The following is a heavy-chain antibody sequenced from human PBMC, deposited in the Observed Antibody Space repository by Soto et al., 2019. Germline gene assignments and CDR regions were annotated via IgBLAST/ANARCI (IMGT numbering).Heavy chain of an antibody. V-gene: IGHV1-69*04. CDR2: IIPILGIA. CDR1: GGTFSSYT. D-gene: IGHD3-9*01. J-gene: IGHJ6*02. Sequence: SVKVSCKASGGTFSSYTISWVRQAPGQGLERMGRIIPILGIANYAQKFQGRVTITADKSTSTAYMELSSLRSEDTAVYYCARDRYDILTGYLPDYYYYGMDVWGQGTTVTVSS. CDR3: ARDRYDILTGYLPDYYYYGMDV.